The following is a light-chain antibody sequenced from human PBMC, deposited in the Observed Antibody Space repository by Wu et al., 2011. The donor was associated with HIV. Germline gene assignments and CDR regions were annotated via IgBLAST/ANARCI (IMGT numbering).Light chain of an antibody. CDR3: QQRSNWPIT. J-gene: IGKJ5*01. Sequence: EIVLTQSPATLSLSPGERATLSCRASQSVSSYLAWYHQKPGQAPRLLIYDASNRATGIPARFSGSGSGTDFTLTISSLEPEDFAVYYCQQRSNWPITFGQGTRLE. CDR2: DAS. CDR1: QSVSSY. V-gene: IGKV3-11*01.